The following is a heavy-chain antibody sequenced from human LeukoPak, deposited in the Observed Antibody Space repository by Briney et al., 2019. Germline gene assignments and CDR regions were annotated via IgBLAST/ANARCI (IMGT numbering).Heavy chain of an antibody. J-gene: IGHJ4*02. CDR1: GFTCSNYN. CDR2: ISRGSSSI. V-gene: IGHV3-48*02. D-gene: IGHD4-17*01. CDR3: ARGATVTSPFDY. Sequence: GGSLRLSCAASGFTCSNYNMNWVRQAPGKGLEWVSKISRGSSSIYYADSVKGRFTISRDNARNSVFLQMNSLRDEDTAVYYCARGATVTSPFDYWGQGTLVTVSS.